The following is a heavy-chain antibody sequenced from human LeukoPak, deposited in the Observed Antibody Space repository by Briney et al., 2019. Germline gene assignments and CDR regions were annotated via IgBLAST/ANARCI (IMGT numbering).Heavy chain of an antibody. J-gene: IGHJ4*02. CDR3: AREDDSSGYSPFDY. D-gene: IGHD3-22*01. CDR1: GFSFRSYG. Sequence: GGSLRLSCAASGFSFRSYGMQWVRQAPGKGPEWVAFIRYDGRDKYYADSVKGRFTITRDNSKNTLFLQMNSLRAEDTAVYYCAREDDSSGYSPFDYWGQGTLVTVSS. CDR2: IRYDGRDK. V-gene: IGHV3-30*02.